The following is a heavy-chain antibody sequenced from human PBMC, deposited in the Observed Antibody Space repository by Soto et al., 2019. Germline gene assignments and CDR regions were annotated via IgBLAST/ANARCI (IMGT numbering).Heavy chain of an antibody. J-gene: IGHJ6*02. CDR2: IYYSGST. CDR1: GGSISSGGYY. V-gene: IGHV4-31*03. CDR3: ATGFGFVTPRLSGGYGMDV. D-gene: IGHD3-10*01. Sequence: QVQLQESGPGLVKPSQTLSLTCTVSGGSISSGGYYWSWIRQHPGKGLEWIGYIYYSGSTYYNPSLKSRVTISVDTSKNQFSLKLSSVTASDTAVYYCATGFGFVTPRLSGGYGMDVWGQGTTVTVSS.